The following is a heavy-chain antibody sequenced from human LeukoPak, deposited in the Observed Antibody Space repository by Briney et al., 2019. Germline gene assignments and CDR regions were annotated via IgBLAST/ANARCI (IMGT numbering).Heavy chain of an antibody. J-gene: IGHJ3*02. CDR2: IYPGDSDT. CDR3: ARRARDGYNLDI. D-gene: IGHD5-24*01. Sequence: EALKISFKGPRFHFTSYWIGWVRPVPGKGLGWRGIIYPGDSDTRYSPSFQGQVTISAHKSISTAYRKWSSLKASATAMYYCARRARDGYNLDIWGEGTRVTVSS. V-gene: IGHV5-51*01. CDR1: RFHFTSYW.